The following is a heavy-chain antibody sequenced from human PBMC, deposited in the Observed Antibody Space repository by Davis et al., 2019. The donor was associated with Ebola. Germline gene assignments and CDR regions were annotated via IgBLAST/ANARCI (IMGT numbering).Heavy chain of an antibody. CDR1: GYTFTTYY. D-gene: IGHD5-24*01. Sequence: GESLKISCQASGYTFTTYYIAWVRQMPGKGLEWMGIIYPGDSDTRYSPSFQGQVTISADKSISTAYLQWSSLRASDTAMYYCARARDGYSSEAFDVWGQGTMVTVSS. CDR3: ARARDGYSSEAFDV. V-gene: IGHV5-51*01. CDR2: IYPGDSDT. J-gene: IGHJ3*01.